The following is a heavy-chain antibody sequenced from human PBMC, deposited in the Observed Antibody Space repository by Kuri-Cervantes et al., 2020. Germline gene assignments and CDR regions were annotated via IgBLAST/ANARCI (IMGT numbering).Heavy chain of an antibody. J-gene: IGHJ4*02. CDR1: GYTFTRYG. CDR3: ARANAGSSGWYRLKFEYYFDY. D-gene: IGHD6-19*01. Sequence: SVKVSCKASGYTFTRYGISWVRQAPGQGLEWMGWISAYNGNTNYAQKLQGRVTMTRDTSTSTVYMELSSLRSEDTAVYYCARANAGSSGWYRLKFEYYFDYWGQGTLVTVSS. CDR2: ISAYNGNT. V-gene: IGHV1-18*01.